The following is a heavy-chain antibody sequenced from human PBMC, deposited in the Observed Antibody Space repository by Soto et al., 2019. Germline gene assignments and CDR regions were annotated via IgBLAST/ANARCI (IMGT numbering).Heavy chain of an antibody. Sequence: LSLTCTVSGGSISSTSYYWGWIRQPPGKGLEWIGSIYYSGSTYYTPSLKSRVTISVDTSKNQFSLKLSSVTAADTAVYYCAGSPNRLWLDPSGQGRLVTVYS. CDR3: AGSPNRLWLDP. V-gene: IGHV4-39*01. J-gene: IGHJ5*02. CDR2: IYYSGST. CDR1: GGSISSTSYY.